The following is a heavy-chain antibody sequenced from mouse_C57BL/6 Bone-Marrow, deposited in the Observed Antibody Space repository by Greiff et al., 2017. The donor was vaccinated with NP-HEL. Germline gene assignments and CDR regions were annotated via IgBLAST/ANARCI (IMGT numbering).Heavy chain of an antibody. J-gene: IGHJ2*01. CDR3: ASGYYGGRYFDY. D-gene: IGHD2-3*01. V-gene: IGHV1-82*01. CDR2: IYPGDGDT. CDR1: GYAFSSSW. Sequence: VPLQQSGPELVKPGASVKISCKASGYAFSSSWMNWVKQRPGKGLEWIGRIYPGDGDTNYNGKFKGKATLTADKSSSTAYMQLSSLTSEDSAVYFCASGYYGGRYFDYWGQGTTLTVSS.